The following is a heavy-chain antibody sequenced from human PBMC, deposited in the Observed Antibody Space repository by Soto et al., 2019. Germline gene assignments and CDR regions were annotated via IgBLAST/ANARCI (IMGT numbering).Heavy chain of an antibody. CDR2: IDQSGST. CDR3: ARGRYDFWSRYSFNLDY. Sequence: SETLSLTCAVYGGSFSGCYWSWIRQPPGKGLEWIGEIDQSGSTNYNPSLKSRVTISVDTSKIQLSLKLTSVTAADTAVYYCARGRYDFWSRYSFNLDYWGQGTLVTVSS. J-gene: IGHJ4*02. V-gene: IGHV4-34*01. D-gene: IGHD3-3*01. CDR1: GGSFSGCY.